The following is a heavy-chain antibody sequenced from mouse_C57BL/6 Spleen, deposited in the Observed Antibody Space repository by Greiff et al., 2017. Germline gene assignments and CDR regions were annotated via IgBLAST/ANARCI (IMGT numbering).Heavy chain of an antibody. Sequence: QVQLQQSGPELVKPGASVKISCKASGYSFTSYYIHWVKQRPGQGLEWIGWIYPGSGNTKYNEKFKGKATLTADTSSSTAYMQLSSLTSEDSAVYYCAGAYGSSFPFDYWGQGTTLTVSS. V-gene: IGHV1-66*01. J-gene: IGHJ2*01. D-gene: IGHD1-1*01. CDR1: GYSFTSYY. CDR3: AGAYGSSFPFDY. CDR2: IYPGSGNT.